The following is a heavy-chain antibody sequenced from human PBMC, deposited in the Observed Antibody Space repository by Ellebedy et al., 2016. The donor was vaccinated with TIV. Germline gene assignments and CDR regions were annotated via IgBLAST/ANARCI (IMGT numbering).Heavy chain of an antibody. CDR1: GGSISSSGYS. Sequence: MPSETLSLTCTVSGGSISSSGYSWSCIRPHPGKGLEWIWYIYCIGSTYYNPSLKSRVTISVDTSTNQFSMKLSSVPAAATAVYYCARAGPDLFDYWGRGTLVTVSS. CDR3: ARAGPDLFDY. V-gene: IGHV4-31*03. J-gene: IGHJ4*02. CDR2: IYCIGST. D-gene: IGHD1-14*01.